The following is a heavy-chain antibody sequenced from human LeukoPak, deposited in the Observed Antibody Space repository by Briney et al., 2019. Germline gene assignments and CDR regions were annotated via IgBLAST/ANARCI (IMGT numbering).Heavy chain of an antibody. CDR1: GFTFSSYG. CDR2: ISGSGGST. J-gene: IGHJ4*02. Sequence: GGSLRLSCAASGFTFSSYGMSWVRQAPGKGLEWVSAISGSGGSTYYADSVKGRFTTSRDNSKNTLYLQMNSLRAEDTAVYYCARRYNWNYVFDYWGQGTLVTVSS. CDR3: ARRYNWNYVFDY. V-gene: IGHV3-23*01. D-gene: IGHD1-7*01.